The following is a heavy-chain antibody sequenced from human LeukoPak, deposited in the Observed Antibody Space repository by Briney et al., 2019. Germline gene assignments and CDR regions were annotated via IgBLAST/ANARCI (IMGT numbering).Heavy chain of an antibody. CDR1: GFTFSSYS. CDR2: ISSSGSNI. J-gene: IGHJ5*02. D-gene: IGHD5-24*01. V-gene: IGHV3-21*01. CDR3: AREMGFDP. Sequence: GGSLRLSCAASGFTFSSYSMNWVRQAPGKGLEWVSSISSSGSNIYYADSVKGRFIISRDNAKNSLYLQINSLRAEDTAVYYCAREMGFDPWGQGTLVTVSS.